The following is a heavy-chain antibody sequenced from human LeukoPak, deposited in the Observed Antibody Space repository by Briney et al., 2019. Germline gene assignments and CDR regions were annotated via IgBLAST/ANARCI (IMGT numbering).Heavy chain of an antibody. Sequence: GGSLRLSCAASGVTFSSYAMHWVRQAPGKGLEWVAVISYDGSNKYYADSVKGRFTISRDNSKNTLYLQMNSLRAEDTAVYYCASPTYSSSWYYFDYWGQGTLVTVSS. CDR1: GVTFSSYA. CDR3: ASPTYSSSWYYFDY. D-gene: IGHD6-13*01. V-gene: IGHV3-30-3*01. CDR2: ISYDGSNK. J-gene: IGHJ4*02.